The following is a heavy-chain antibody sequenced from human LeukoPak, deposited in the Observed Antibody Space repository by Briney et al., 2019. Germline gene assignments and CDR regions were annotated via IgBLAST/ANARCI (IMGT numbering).Heavy chain of an antibody. Sequence: SETLSLTCAVSGGSISSGGYSWSWIRQPPGTGLEWIGYIYHSGSTYYNPSLKSRVTISVDRSKNQFSLKLSSVTAADTAVCYCARGYDFWSGYFQFDYWGQGTLVTVSS. CDR2: IYHSGST. J-gene: IGHJ4*02. CDR3: ARGYDFWSGYFQFDY. V-gene: IGHV4-30-2*01. D-gene: IGHD3-3*01. CDR1: GGSISSGGYS.